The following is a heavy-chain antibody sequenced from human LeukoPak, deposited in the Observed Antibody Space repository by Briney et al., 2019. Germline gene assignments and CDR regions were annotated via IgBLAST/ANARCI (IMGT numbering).Heavy chain of an antibody. CDR2: ISYDGSNK. CDR3: ARDGGPIAMAGRFDY. V-gene: IGHV3-30*04. CDR1: GFTFSSYA. Sequence: HPGRSLRLSCAASGFTFSSYAMHWVRQAPGKGLEWVAVISYDGSNKYYADSVKGRITISRDNSQNTLYLQMNRLRAEDTAVLFWARDGGPIAMAGRFDYWGPGTLV. D-gene: IGHD6-19*01. J-gene: IGHJ4*02.